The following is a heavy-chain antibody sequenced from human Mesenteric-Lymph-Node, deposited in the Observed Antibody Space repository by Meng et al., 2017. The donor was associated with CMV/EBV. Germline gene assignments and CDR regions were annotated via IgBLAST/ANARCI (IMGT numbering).Heavy chain of an antibody. D-gene: IGHD3-10*01. CDR2: IKQDGSEK. J-gene: IGHJ5*02. CDR1: GFSFSTYS. CDR3: ARAYFGP. V-gene: IGHV3-7*01. Sequence: GESLKISCAASGFSFSTYSMNWVRQAPGKGLEWVANIKQDGSEKYYVDSVKGRFTISRDNAKNSLYLQMNSLRAEDTAVYYCARAYFGPWGQGTLVTVSS.